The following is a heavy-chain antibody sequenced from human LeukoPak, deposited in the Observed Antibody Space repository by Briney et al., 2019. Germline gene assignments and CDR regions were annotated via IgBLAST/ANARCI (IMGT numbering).Heavy chain of an antibody. CDR3: ACHYYGSGSYFWY. V-gene: IGHV4-59*01. Sequence: SETLSLTCTVSGGSISSYYWSWIRQPPGKGLEWIGYIYYSGSTNYNPSLKSRVTISVDTSKNQFSLKLSSVTAADTAVYYCACHYYGSGSYFWYWGQGTLVTVSS. CDR2: IYYSGST. D-gene: IGHD3-10*01. CDR1: GGSISSYY. J-gene: IGHJ4*02.